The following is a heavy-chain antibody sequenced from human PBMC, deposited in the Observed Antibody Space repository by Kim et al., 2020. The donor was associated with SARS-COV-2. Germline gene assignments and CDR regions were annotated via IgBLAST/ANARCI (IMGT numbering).Heavy chain of an antibody. D-gene: IGHD3-16*01. CDR1: GFTFSAYD. CDR2: ITKSSTTI. V-gene: IGHV3-48*02. CDR3: VRDRMGGAFDM. J-gene: IGHJ3*02. Sequence: GGSLRLSCATSGFTFSAYDMNWVRQAPGKGLEWLSFITKSSTTIYYADSGEGRFTISRDNAKNSLFLQMNSLRDEDTALYYCVRDRMGGAFDMWGQGTMVTVSS.